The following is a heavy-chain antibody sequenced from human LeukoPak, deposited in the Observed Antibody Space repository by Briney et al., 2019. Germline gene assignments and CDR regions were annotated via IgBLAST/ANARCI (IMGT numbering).Heavy chain of an antibody. Sequence: GGSLRLSCEGSGFIFSAHGIYWVRQAPGKGLEWVALIWSGQTTGLYAESVKGRFTISRDTSRNTLYLQMNSLRAEDTAVYYCARDIWNDGNYYMDVWGRGTTVTVSS. V-gene: IGHV3-33*07. CDR1: GFIFSAHG. D-gene: IGHD1-1*01. J-gene: IGHJ6*03. CDR2: IWSGQTTG. CDR3: ARDIWNDGNYYMDV.